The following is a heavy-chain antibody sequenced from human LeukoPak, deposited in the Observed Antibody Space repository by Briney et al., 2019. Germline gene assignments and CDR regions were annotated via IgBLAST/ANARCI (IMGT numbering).Heavy chain of an antibody. CDR1: GLIFSKYW. D-gene: IGHD6-19*01. Sequence: GGSLRLSCAASGLIFSKYWMTWVRQAPGKGLEWVASIKPDGSEKYYLDSVKGRFTISRDNARDSPYLQMNSLRDDDTSVYFCARDASALYWGRGTPVSVSS. J-gene: IGHJ4*02. V-gene: IGHV3-7*01. CDR2: IKPDGSEK. CDR3: ARDASALY.